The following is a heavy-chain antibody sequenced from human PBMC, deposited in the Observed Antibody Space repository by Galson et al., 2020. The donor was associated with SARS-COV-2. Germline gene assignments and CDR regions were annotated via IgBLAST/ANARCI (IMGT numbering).Heavy chain of an antibody. J-gene: IGHJ6*02. V-gene: IGHV3-11*01. CDR1: GFTFSDYY. CDR2: ISSSDGTI. Sequence: GGSLRLSCAASGFTFSDYYMSWIRQAPGKGLEWISYISSSDGTIYYADSVKGRFTISRDNAKNSLYLQMNSLRAEDTAVYYCARDRVDIVATLYSRNDYYFGMDVWGQGTTVTVSS. CDR3: ARDRVDIVATLYSRNDYYFGMDV. D-gene: IGHD5-12*01.